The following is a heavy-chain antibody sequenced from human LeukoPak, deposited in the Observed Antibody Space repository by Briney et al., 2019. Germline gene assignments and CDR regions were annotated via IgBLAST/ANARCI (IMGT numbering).Heavy chain of an antibody. D-gene: IGHD5-18*01. CDR3: EKDGGRYRYGYDY. CDR2: ISDDVSNK. CDR1: GFIFSTYG. J-gene: IGHJ4*02. Sequence: PGRSLRLSCAGSGFIFSTYGMHWVRQAPGKGLEWVAVISDDVSNKYYADSVKGRFTISRDNSKNTLSLQMNSLRAEDTAVYYCEKDGGRYRYGYDYWGQGSLVTVSS. V-gene: IGHV3-30*18.